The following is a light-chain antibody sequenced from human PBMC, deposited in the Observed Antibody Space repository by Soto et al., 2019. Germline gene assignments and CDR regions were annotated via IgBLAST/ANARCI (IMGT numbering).Light chain of an antibody. CDR2: AAS. Sequence: DIQITQSPSTLSASVGDRVTITCRASQSISSLLAWYQQKPGKAPKLLIYAASSLQSGVPSRFSGSGSGTDFTLTISSLQPEDFATYYCQQSYSTPTWTFGQGTKVDIK. J-gene: IGKJ1*01. CDR1: QSISSL. CDR3: QQSYSTPTWT. V-gene: IGKV1-39*01.